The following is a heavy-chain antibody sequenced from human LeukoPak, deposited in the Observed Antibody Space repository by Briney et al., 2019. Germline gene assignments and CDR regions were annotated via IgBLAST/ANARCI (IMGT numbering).Heavy chain of an antibody. V-gene: IGHV1-46*01. D-gene: IGHD1-26*01. CDR1: GYTFTSYY. Sequence: ASVNVSCKASGYTFTSYYMHWVRQAPGQGLEWMGIINPSGGSTSYAQKFQGRVTMTRDTSTSTVYMELSSLRSEDTAVYYCARVVGATAVFDYWGQGTLVTVSS. CDR3: ARVVGATAVFDY. J-gene: IGHJ4*02. CDR2: INPSGGST.